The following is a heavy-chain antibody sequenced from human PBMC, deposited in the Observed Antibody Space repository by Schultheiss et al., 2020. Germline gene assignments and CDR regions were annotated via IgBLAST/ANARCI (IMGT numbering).Heavy chain of an antibody. Sequence: GGSLRLSCAASGFTFDDYAMHWVRQAPGKGLEWVSGISWNSGSIGYADSVKGRFTISRDNAKNTLYLQMNSLKTEDTAVYYCTSSRTGNWNYVVDAFDIWGQGTMVTVSS. D-gene: IGHD1-7*01. J-gene: IGHJ3*02. V-gene: IGHV3-9*01. CDR1: GFTFDDYA. CDR2: ISWNSGSI. CDR3: TSSRTGNWNYVVDAFDI.